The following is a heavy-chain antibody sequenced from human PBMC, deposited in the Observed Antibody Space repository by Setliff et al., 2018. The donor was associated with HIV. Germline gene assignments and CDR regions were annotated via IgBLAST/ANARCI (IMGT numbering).Heavy chain of an antibody. Sequence: SETLSLTCTVSYYSIRSEYYWGWVRQPPGKGLEWIGYIYYSGTAYYNPSLKSRVTISLDTSKNQFSLKLTSVTAADTAVYYCAREWRGRYYYYMDVWGKGTTVTVSS. CDR3: AREWRGRYYYYMDV. CDR1: YYSIRSEYY. V-gene: IGHV4-38-2*02. D-gene: IGHD3-10*01. CDR2: IYYSGTA. J-gene: IGHJ6*03.